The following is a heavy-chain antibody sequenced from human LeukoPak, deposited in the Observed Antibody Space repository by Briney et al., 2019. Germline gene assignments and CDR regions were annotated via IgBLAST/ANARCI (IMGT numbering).Heavy chain of an antibody. V-gene: IGHV1-2*02. J-gene: IGHJ4*02. D-gene: IGHD3-10*01. CDR1: GYTFTDYY. Sequence: GASVKVSCKASGYTFTDYYIHWVRQVPGQGFEWMGWINPNNGGTNYAQKFRGRVTMTRDTPISTLYMELGSLRSDDTAVYFCARGIIITTTGSFDYWGQGTLVTVSS. CDR3: ARGIIITTTGSFDY. CDR2: INPNNGGT.